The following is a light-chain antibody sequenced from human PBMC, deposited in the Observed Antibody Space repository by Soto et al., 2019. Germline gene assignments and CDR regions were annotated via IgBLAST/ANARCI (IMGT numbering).Light chain of an antibody. CDR2: DVT. V-gene: IGLV2-14*03. Sequence: QSALTQPASVSGSPGRSVTISCTGTSSDVGDFNYVSWYQHLPGRAPKLIIYDVTNRPSGISYRVSASTSGRTASLTISGLQAEDEADYYCSSYSSSTTHVVFGGGTKLTVL. CDR3: SSYSSSTTHVV. J-gene: IGLJ2*01. CDR1: SSDVGDFNY.